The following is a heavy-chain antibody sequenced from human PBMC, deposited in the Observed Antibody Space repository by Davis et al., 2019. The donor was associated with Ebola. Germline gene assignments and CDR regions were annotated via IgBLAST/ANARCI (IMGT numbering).Heavy chain of an antibody. V-gene: IGHV4-4*02. D-gene: IGHD6-19*01. Sequence: MPSETLSLTCAVSGGSISSSNWWSWVRQPPGKGLEWIGEISHSGSTNYNPSLKSRVTISVDKSKNQFSLKLSSVTAADTAVYYCARISGWYGDHDAFDIWGQGTMVTVSS. CDR1: GGSISSSNW. J-gene: IGHJ3*02. CDR3: ARISGWYGDHDAFDI. CDR2: ISHSGST.